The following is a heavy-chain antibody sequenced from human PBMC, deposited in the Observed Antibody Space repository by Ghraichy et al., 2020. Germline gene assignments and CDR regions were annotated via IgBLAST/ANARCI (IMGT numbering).Heavy chain of an antibody. CDR3: ARDRRAGGDCSGGSCLYFDY. CDR1: GFTFSSYD. Sequence: GGSLRLSCAASGFTFSSYDMHWVRQATGKGLEWVSAIGTAGDTYYPGSVKGRFTISRENAKNSLYLQMNSLRAGDTAVYYCARDRRAGGDCSGGSCLYFDYWGQGTLVTVSS. D-gene: IGHD2-15*01. J-gene: IGHJ4*02. CDR2: IGTAGDT. V-gene: IGHV3-13*01.